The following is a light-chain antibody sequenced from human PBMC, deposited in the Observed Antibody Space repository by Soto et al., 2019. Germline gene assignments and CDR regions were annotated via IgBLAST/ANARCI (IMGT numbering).Light chain of an antibody. V-gene: IGLV1-51*01. CDR3: GTWDSSLRTVV. CDR1: TPNIGNNY. J-gene: IGLJ2*01. CDR2: DND. Sequence: QSVLTQPPSVSAAPGQRVTISCSGSTPNIGNNYVSWYQQLPGTAPQLLIYDNDKRPTGIDDRFSGSKSGTSATLGITRLLTGDEADYYCGTWDSSLRTVVFGGGTKLTVL.